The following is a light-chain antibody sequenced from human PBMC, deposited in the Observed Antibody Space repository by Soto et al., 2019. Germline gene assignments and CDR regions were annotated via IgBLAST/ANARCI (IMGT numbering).Light chain of an antibody. Sequence: EFVLTQSPGTLSLSPGERANLSCRSSQTVRNNYLAWYQQKPGQAPRLLIYDASSRATGIPDRFSGGGSGTDFTLTISRLEPEDFAVYYCQQFSSYTLTFGGGTKLDI. J-gene: IGKJ4*01. CDR1: QTVRNNY. CDR2: DAS. CDR3: QQFSSYTLT. V-gene: IGKV3-20*01.